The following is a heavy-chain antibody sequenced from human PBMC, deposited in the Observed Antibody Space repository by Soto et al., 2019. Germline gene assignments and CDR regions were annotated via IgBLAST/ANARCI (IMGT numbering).Heavy chain of an antibody. J-gene: IGHJ6*02. CDR2: IDPSDSYT. CDR3: ARLKANGMDV. Sequence: PXEXLKICCKCSGYXCTSYLLSWVRQMPGKGLEWMGRIDPSDSYTNYSPSFQGHVTISSYKSISTAYLQWSSLKASDTAMYYCARLKANGMDVWGQGTTATVS. CDR1: GYXCTSYL. V-gene: IGHV5-10-1*01.